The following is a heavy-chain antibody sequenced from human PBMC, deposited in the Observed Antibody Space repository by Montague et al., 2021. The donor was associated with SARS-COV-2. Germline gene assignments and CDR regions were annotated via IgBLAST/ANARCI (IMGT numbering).Heavy chain of an antibody. CDR1: SGSIISSGYY. CDR2: IYYSGTT. V-gene: IGHV4-39*02. CDR3: ARGMIRGVTTPFDY. D-gene: IGHD3-10*01. Sequence: SETLSLTCSVSSGSIISSGYYWGWIRQPPGKELEWIGNIYYSGTTYYNPSLQSRGTISVDTSKNHLSLRLSSVTAADTAVYHCARGMIRGVTTPFDYWGLGSQVTVSS. J-gene: IGHJ4*02.